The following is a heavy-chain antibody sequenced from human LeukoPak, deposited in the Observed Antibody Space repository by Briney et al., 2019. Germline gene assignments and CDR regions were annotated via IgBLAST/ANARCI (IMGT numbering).Heavy chain of an antibody. V-gene: IGHV3-23*01. J-gene: IGHJ3*02. CDR3: AKDLISSSTDDAFDI. Sequence: GSLRLSCAASGFTFSSYAISWVRQAPGKGLEWVSGISGSGGSTYYADSVKGRFTISRDNSKNTLYLQMNSLRAEDTAVYYCAKDLISSSTDDAFDIWGQGTMVTVSS. CDR1: GFTFSSYA. D-gene: IGHD6-13*01. CDR2: ISGSGGST.